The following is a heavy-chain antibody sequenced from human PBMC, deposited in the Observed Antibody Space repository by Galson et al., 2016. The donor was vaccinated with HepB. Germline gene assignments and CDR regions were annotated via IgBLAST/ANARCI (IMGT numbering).Heavy chain of an antibody. V-gene: IGHV3-9*01. CDR1: GFTFDDYA. D-gene: IGHD3-10*01. CDR3: AKDNMADYSYGMDV. Sequence: SLRLSCAASGFTFDDYAMHWVRQSPGKGLEWVSGISWNSGNIDYADSVKGRFTISRDNANNSLYLQMNSLRPEDTALYYCAKDNMADYSYGMDVWGQGTTVTVSS. CDR2: ISWNSGNI. J-gene: IGHJ6*02.